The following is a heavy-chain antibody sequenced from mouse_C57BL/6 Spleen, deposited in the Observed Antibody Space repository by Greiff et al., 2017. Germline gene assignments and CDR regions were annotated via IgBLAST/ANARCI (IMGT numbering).Heavy chain of an antibody. V-gene: IGHV1-47*01. J-gene: IGHJ4*01. D-gene: IGHD1-1*01. Sequence: QVHVQQSGAELVKPGASVKMSCKASGYTFTTYPIEWMKQNHGKSLEWIGNFHPYNDDTKYNEKFKGKATLTVEKSSSTFYLELSRLTSDDSAVYDGARRAVVATYAMDYWGQGTSVTVSS. CDR2: FHPYNDDT. CDR1: GYTFTTYP. CDR3: ARRAVVATYAMDY.